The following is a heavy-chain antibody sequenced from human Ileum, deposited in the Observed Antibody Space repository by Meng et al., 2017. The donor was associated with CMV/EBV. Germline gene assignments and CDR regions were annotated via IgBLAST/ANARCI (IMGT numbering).Heavy chain of an antibody. J-gene: IGHJ3*02. CDR3: TRWADNGFDI. CDR2: IRGKDDNYAT. Sequence: GESLKISCAASGFSFSDSVMHWVRQASGKGLEWVGRIRGKDDNYATGYAASVKGRFTFSRDDSKNTAYLQMNSLITEDSAVYYCTRWADNGFDIWGQGTMVTVSS. CDR1: GFSFSDSV. V-gene: IGHV3-73*01.